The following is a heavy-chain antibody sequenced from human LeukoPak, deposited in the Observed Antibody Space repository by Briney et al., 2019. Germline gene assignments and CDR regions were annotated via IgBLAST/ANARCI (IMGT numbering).Heavy chain of an antibody. V-gene: IGHV4-31*11. D-gene: IGHD5-24*01. J-gene: IGHJ1*01. CDR1: GGSFSGYY. CDR3: ATYNRDGYNFAFRQ. Sequence: SETLSLTCAVYGGSFSGYYWSWIRQHPGQGLEWIGYIYYSGSTSYNPSLKSRVTILQDTSKNQFSLKLSSVTAADTAVYYCATYNRDGYNFAFRQWGQGTLVTVSS. CDR2: IYYSGST.